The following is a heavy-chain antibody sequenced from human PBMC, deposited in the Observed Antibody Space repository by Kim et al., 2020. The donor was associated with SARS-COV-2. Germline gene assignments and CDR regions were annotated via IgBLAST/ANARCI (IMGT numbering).Heavy chain of an antibody. V-gene: IGHV3-48*02. D-gene: IGHD2-15*01. CDR3: ARDIVVVVAATPYYYYGMDV. CDR2: ISSSSSTK. J-gene: IGHJ6*02. CDR1: GFTFSSYS. Sequence: GGSLRLSCAASGFTFSSYSMNWVRQAPGKGLEWVSYISSSSSTKYYADSVKGRFTISRDNAKNSRYLQMNSLRDEDTAVYYCARDIVVVVAATPYYYYGMDVWGQGTTVTVSS.